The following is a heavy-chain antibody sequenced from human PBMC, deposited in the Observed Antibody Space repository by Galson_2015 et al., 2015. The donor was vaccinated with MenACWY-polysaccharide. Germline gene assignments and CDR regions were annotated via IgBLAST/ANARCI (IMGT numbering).Heavy chain of an antibody. CDR2: INADGKST. CDR3: ARVREQWLVGGPFDH. CDR1: GFTFSSYW. V-gene: IGHV3-74*01. D-gene: IGHD6-19*01. Sequence: SLRLSCAASGFTFSSYWMHWVRQAPGKGLVWVSRINADGKSTSYADSVKGRFTISRDNAKNTLYLQVNSLRGEDTAVYYCARVREQWLVGGPFDHWGQGTLVTVSS. J-gene: IGHJ4*02.